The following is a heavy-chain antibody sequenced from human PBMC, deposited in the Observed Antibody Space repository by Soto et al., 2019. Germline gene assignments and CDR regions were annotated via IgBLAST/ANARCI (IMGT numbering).Heavy chain of an antibody. J-gene: IGHJ3*02. D-gene: IGHD2-21*02. V-gene: IGHV4-30-2*01. CDR2: IYLSGST. CDR3: ARAGAYCSGDCLDAFDI. CDR1: GGSISSCGFS. Sequence: QLQLQESGSGLVKPSQTLSLTCAVSGGSISSCGFSWSWIRHPPGKGWEWIGYIYLSGSTYYNPSLKSRVTISVDRSKNQFSLKLSSVTAADTAVYYCARAGAYCSGDCLDAFDIWGQGSMVNVSS.